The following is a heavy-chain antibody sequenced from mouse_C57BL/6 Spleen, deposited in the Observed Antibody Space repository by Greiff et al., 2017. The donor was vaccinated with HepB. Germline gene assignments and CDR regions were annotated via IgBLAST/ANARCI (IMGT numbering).Heavy chain of an antibody. CDR1: GYTFTSYD. D-gene: IGHD3-1*01. J-gene: IGHJ1*03. CDR3: ARRAGWRYFEV. Sequence: VKLMESGPELVKPGASVKLSCKASGYTFTSYDINWVKQRPGQGLEWIGWIYPRDGSTKYNEKFKGKATLTVDTSSSTAYMELHSLTSEDSAVYFCARRAGWRYFEVWGTGTTVTVSS. CDR2: IYPRDGST. V-gene: IGHV1-85*01.